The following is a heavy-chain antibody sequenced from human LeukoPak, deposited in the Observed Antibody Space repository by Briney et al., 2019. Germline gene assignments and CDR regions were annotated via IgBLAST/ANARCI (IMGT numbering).Heavy chain of an antibody. CDR1: GYTFTGYY. V-gene: IGHV1-2*06. Sequence: ASVKVSCKASGYTFTGYYMHWVRQAPGQGLEWVGRINPNSGGTNYAQKFQGRVTMTRDTSISTAYMELSRLRSDDTAVYYCARGHYYYYYMDVWGKGTTVTVSS. J-gene: IGHJ6*03. CDR3: ARGHYYYYYMDV. CDR2: INPNSGGT.